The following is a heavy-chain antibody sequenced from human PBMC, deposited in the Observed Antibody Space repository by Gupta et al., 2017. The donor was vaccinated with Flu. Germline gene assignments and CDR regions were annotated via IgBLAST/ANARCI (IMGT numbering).Heavy chain of an antibody. Sequence: EVQLLESGGGLVQPGGSLRISCEASGFTFSSYAMSWVRQAPGKGLEWVSVIRGSGDSTYYADSVKGRFTISRDNSKNTLYLQMNRLRAEDTAVYYCAKVYSSGWDIDFWGQGTLVTVSS. D-gene: IGHD6-19*01. CDR1: GFTFSSYA. CDR3: AKVYSSGWDIDF. V-gene: IGHV3-23*01. J-gene: IGHJ4*02. CDR2: IRGSGDST.